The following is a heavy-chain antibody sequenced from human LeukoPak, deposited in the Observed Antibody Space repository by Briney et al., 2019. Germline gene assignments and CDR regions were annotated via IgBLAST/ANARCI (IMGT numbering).Heavy chain of an antibody. CDR3: ARVPSGSGSNWFDP. CDR2: IYYSGST. Sequence: SETLSLTCTVSGGSISSYYWSWIRQPPGKGLEWIGYIYYSGSTNYNPSLKSRVTMSVDTSKNQFSLKLSSVTAADTAVYYCARVPSGSGSNWFDPWGQGTLVTVSS. D-gene: IGHD3-10*01. V-gene: IGHV4-59*12. J-gene: IGHJ5*02. CDR1: GGSISSYY.